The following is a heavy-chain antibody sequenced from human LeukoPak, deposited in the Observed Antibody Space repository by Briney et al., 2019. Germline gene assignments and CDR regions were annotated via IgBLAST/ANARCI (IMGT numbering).Heavy chain of an antibody. CDR2: IIPIFGTA. CDR1: GGTFSSYA. Sequence: SVKVSCKASGGTFSSYAISRVRQAPGQGLEWMGRIIPIFGTANYAQKFQGRVTITTDESTSTAYMELSSLRSEDTAVYYCAITRDIVVVVAAPNFQHWGQGTLVTVSS. V-gene: IGHV1-69*05. J-gene: IGHJ1*01. D-gene: IGHD2-15*01. CDR3: AITRDIVVVVAAPNFQH.